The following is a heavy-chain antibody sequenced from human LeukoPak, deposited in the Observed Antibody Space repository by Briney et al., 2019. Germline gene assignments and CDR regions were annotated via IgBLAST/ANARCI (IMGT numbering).Heavy chain of an antibody. CDR3: AKEGPPGFRSYFEY. Sequence: GGSLRLSCAASGFTFSGYAMCWVRQAPGKGLEWVSAITSDGTTYFADSVKGQFTISRDNSKNTLYMQMNSLRAEDTAVYYCAKEGPPGFRSYFEYWGQGTLVTASS. CDR1: GFTFSGYA. D-gene: IGHD3-10*01. CDR2: ITSDGTT. V-gene: IGHV3-23*01. J-gene: IGHJ4*02.